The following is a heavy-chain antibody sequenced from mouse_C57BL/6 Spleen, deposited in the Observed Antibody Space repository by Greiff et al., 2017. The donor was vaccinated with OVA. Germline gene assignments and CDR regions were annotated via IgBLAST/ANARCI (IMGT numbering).Heavy chain of an antibody. CDR1: GFTFSSYG. V-gene: IGHV5-6*01. D-gene: IGHD1-1*01. Sequence: EVQRVESGGDLVKPGGSLKLSCAASGFTFSSYGMSWVRQTPDKRLEWVATISSGGSYTYYPDSVKGRFTISRDNAKNTLYLQMSSLKSEDTAMYYCARHPSYGSSWYFDVWGTGTTVTVSS. J-gene: IGHJ1*03. CDR3: ARHPSYGSSWYFDV. CDR2: ISSGGSYT.